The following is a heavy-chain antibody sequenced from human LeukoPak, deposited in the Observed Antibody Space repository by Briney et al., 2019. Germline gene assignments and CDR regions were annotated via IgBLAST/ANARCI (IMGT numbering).Heavy chain of an antibody. J-gene: IGHJ4*02. V-gene: IGHV3-23*01. CDR3: AKASLDY. CDR1: GFTFSTYA. CDR2: ITSGGTT. Sequence: GGSLRLSCAASGFTFSTYAMSWVRQAPGKGLEWISAITSGGTTHYADSVKGRFTISRDNSKNTLYLQMNSLRAEDTAVYYCAKASLDYWGQGTLVTVSS.